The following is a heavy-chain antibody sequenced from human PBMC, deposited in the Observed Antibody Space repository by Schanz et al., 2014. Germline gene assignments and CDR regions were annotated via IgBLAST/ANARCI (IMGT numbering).Heavy chain of an antibody. J-gene: IGHJ2*01. V-gene: IGHV3-23*01. CDR2: ISGTGGDDT. Sequence: EVHLLESGGGLVQPGGSLRLSCAASGFSFGTYAMSWVRQAPGKGLLWVSSISGTGGDDTYYADSVKGRFTISRDNSKNTLCLQMNSLRAEDTAIYCCAKDAPYPFDLWGRGTLITVSS. CDR3: AKDAPYPFDL. CDR1: GFSFGTYA.